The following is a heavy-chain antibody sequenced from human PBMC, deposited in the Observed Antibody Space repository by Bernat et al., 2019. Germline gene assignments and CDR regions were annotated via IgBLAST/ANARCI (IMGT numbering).Heavy chain of an antibody. CDR2: IRYDGSNK. Sequence: QVQLVESGGGVVQPGGSLRLSCAASGFTFSTYGMHWVRQAPGKGLEWVAFIRYDGSNKYYADSVKGRFTISRDNSKNTLYLQINSLRAEDTAVYYCAKDTYYYDSSGYSDVYWGQGTLVTVSS. V-gene: IGHV3-30*02. CDR1: GFTFSTYG. D-gene: IGHD3-22*01. J-gene: IGHJ4*02. CDR3: AKDTYYYDSSGYSDVY.